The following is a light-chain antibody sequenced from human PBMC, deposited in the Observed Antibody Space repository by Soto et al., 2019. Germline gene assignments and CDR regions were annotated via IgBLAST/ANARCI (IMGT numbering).Light chain of an antibody. J-gene: IGLJ1*01. V-gene: IGLV2-23*01. CDR2: EGS. CDR1: SSDVGSYNL. CDR3: CSYAGSSTFYV. Sequence: QSVLTQPASVSGSPGQSITISCTGTSSDVGSYNLVSWYQQHPGKAPKLMIYEGSKWPSGVSNRFSGSKSGNTASLTISVLQAEDEADYYCCSYAGSSTFYVFGTGTKATVL.